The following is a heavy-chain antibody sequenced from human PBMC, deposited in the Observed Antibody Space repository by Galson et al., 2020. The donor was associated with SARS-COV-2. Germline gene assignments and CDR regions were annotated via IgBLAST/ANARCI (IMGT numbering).Heavy chain of an antibody. CDR1: GGSISSSSYY. CDR3: AGEVVGATKYYYYYGMDV. CDR2: IYYSGST. J-gene: IGHJ6*02. Sequence: ASETLSLTCTVSGGSISSSSYYWGWIRQPPGKGLEWIGSIYYSGSTYYNPSPKSRVTISVDTSKNQFSLKLSSVTAADTAVYYCAGEVVGATKYYYYYGMDVWGQGTTVTVSS. V-gene: IGHV4-39*07. D-gene: IGHD1-26*01.